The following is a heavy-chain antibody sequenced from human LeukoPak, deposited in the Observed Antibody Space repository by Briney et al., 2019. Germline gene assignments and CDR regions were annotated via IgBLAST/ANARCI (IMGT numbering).Heavy chain of an antibody. CDR3: AKDFDAAMGY. J-gene: IGHJ4*02. Sequence: GGSLRLSCAASGFTFSSYGMHWVRQAPGKGLEWVAVISYDGSNKYYADSVKGRFTISRDNSKNTLYLQMNSLRAEDTAVYYCAKDFDAAMGYWGQGTLVTASS. D-gene: IGHD5-18*01. V-gene: IGHV3-30*18. CDR1: GFTFSSYG. CDR2: ISYDGSNK.